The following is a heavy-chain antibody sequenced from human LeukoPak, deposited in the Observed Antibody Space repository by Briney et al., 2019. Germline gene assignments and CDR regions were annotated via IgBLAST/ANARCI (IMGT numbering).Heavy chain of an antibody. Sequence: GGSLRLSCAASGFTVSSYYMSCVRQAPGKGLEWVSVIYSGGSTYYADSVKGRFTISRDNSKNTLYLQMNSLRAEDTAVYYCAGGAYCSSTSCPSPHWGQGTPVTVSS. V-gene: IGHV3-66*02. CDR3: AGGAYCSSTSCPSPH. CDR2: IYSGGST. D-gene: IGHD2-2*01. CDR1: GFTVSSYY. J-gene: IGHJ4*02.